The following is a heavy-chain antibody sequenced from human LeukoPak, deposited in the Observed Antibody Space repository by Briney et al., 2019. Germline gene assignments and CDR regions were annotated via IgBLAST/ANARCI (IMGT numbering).Heavy chain of an antibody. CDR3: ATGLAQQLVGDAFDI. CDR2: FDPEDGET. CDR1: GYTLTELS. V-gene: IGHV1-24*01. D-gene: IGHD6-13*01. J-gene: IGHJ3*02. Sequence: ASVEVSCEVSGYTLTELSMHWVRQAPGKGLEWMGGFDPEDGETIYAQKFQGRVTMTEDTSTDTAYMELSSLRPEDTAVYYCATGLAQQLVGDAFDIWGQGTMVTVSS.